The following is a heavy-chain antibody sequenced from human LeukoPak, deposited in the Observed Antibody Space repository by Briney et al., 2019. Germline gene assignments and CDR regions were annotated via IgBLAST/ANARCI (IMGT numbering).Heavy chain of an antibody. V-gene: IGHV3-20*04. CDR3: ARVILYGRYDILTGYYIGFDY. D-gene: IGHD3-9*01. J-gene: IGHJ4*02. CDR1: GFTFDDYG. CDR2: INWNGGST. Sequence: GGSLRLSCAASGFTFDDYGMRWVRQAPGKGVEWVSGINWNGGSTGYADSVKGRFTISRDNAKNSLYLQMNSLRAEDTALYYCARVILYGRYDILTGYYIGFDYWGQGTLVTVSS.